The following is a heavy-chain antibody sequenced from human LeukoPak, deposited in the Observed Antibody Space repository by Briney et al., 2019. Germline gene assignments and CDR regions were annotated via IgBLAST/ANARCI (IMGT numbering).Heavy chain of an antibody. CDR1: GFPFSIYE. J-gene: IGHJ4*02. CDR3: ALLAVASDFDY. CDR2: IGSSGTAR. V-gene: IGHV3-48*03. D-gene: IGHD6-19*01. Sequence: GGSLRLSCAVSGFPFSIYEMNWVRRAPGKGLEWVSNIGSSGTARYYADSVKGRFSISRDNAKNSLYLQMNSLRVEDTGVYYCALLAVASDFDYWGQGALVTVSS.